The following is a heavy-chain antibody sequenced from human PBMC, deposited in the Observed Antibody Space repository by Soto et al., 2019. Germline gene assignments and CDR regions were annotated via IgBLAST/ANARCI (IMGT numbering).Heavy chain of an antibody. D-gene: IGHD3-9*01. CDR2: IIPVLGTA. CDR1: GGTFSTYP. J-gene: IGHJ4*02. Sequence: QVQLVQFGAEVKKPGSSVKVSCKASGGTFSTYPISWVRQAPGHGLEWMGGIIPVLGTANYAQRFQDRVTITADESTSTAYMALSSLRAEATAFYYCARGPSKSDPLTGYPAYYFGDWGQGTLVTVSS. V-gene: IGHV1-69*11. CDR3: ARGPSKSDPLTGYPAYYFGD.